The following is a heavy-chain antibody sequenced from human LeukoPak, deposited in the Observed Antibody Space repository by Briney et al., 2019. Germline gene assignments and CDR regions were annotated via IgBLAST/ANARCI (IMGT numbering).Heavy chain of an antibody. CDR3: ARHEQWPPWFDP. Sequence: KVSFKASGYSFTSYWISWVRQMPGKGLEWMGRIDPSDSYTNYSPSFQGHVTISADKSISTAYLQWSSLKASDTAMYYCARHEQWPPWFDPWGQGTLVTVSS. CDR2: IDPSDSYT. CDR1: GYSFTSYW. V-gene: IGHV5-10-1*01. J-gene: IGHJ5*02. D-gene: IGHD6-19*01.